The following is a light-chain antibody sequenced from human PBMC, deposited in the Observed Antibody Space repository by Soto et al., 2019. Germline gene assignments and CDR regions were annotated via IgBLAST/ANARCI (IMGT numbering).Light chain of an antibody. CDR2: GAS. CDR3: QHYINLWT. J-gene: IGKJ1*01. V-gene: IGKV3-15*01. Sequence: EIVMTQSPATLSVSPGARATLSCRASQSVSSNLAWYQQKPGQSPRLLIYGASTRATGVPARFRGSGSGTEFTRTISSLQSYDFPVYYYQHYINLWTVGQGTWVDIK. CDR1: QSVSSN.